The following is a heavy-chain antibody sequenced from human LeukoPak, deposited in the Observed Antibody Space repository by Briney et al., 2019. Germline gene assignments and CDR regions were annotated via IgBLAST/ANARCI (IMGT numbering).Heavy chain of an antibody. CDR2: IYSSGST. Sequence: SETLSLTCTVSGGSTSGYYWSWIRQPSGKGLEWIGYIYSSGSTNYNPSLKSRVAISVDTSKNQFSLKLSSVTAADTAVYYCARYGYSYYYGMDVWGRGTTVTVSS. V-gene: IGHV4-59*01. J-gene: IGHJ6*02. CDR3: ARYGYSYYYGMDV. D-gene: IGHD5-18*01. CDR1: GGSTSGYY.